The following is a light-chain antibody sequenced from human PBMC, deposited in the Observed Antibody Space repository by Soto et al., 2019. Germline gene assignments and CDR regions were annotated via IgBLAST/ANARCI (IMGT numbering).Light chain of an antibody. V-gene: IGLV2-14*01. CDR2: EVS. CDR3: SSYTSSSTLNYV. J-gene: IGLJ1*01. CDR1: SSDIGNCNY. Sequence: QSGLTQPATVSGAPGQWITISCTVTSSDIGNCNYVSWYQQHPGKAPKLMIYEVSNRPSGVSNRFSGSKSGNTASLTISGLQAEDEADYYCSSYTSSSTLNYVFGTGTKVTVL.